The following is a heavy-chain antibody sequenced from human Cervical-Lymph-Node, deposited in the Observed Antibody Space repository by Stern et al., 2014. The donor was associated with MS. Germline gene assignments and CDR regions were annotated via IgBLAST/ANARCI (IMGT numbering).Heavy chain of an antibody. Sequence: QVQLVESGAGVVQPWRSLRLSCAASGFTFSSYGMHLVRQAPRKGLEWVSVIWYDGSNKYFADSLTDRFTISRDKSKNTLYLKMNSLRAEDTAVYYCARDPGAAGKYYYYGMDVWGQGTTVTVSS. J-gene: IGHJ6*02. CDR3: ARDPGAAGKYYYYGMDV. CDR1: GFTFSSYG. V-gene: IGHV3-33*01. D-gene: IGHD6-13*01. CDR2: IWYDGSNK.